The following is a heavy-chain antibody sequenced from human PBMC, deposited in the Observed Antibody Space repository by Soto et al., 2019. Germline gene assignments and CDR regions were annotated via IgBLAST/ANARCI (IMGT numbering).Heavy chain of an antibody. D-gene: IGHD4-17*01. CDR1: GGSFSSYY. Sequence: SATLSRTCAVYGGSFSSYYWSWLRQPPGKWLEWIGESDRSAGTNYNPSLKSRVTISVDTAKIHFSLKVSSVTAADTAVYYCGRLNPAYAWDYGRRGVGVWGQGTTVNVAS. V-gene: IGHV4-34*01. CDR3: GRLNPAYAWDYGRRGVGV. J-gene: IGHJ6*02. CDR2: SDRSAGT.